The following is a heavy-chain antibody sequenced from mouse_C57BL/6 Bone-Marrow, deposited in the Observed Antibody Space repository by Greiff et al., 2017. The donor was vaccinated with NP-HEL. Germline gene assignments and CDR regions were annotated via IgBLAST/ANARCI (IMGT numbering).Heavy chain of an antibody. CDR2: IDPENGDT. V-gene: IGHV14-4*01. CDR1: GFNIKDDY. J-gene: IGHJ2*01. CDR3: TTTHCVYFDY. Sequence: VQLQQSGAELVRPGASVKLSCTASGFNIKDDYMHWVKQRPEQGLEWIGWIDPENGDTEYASKFQGKATITADTSASTAYLQLSSLTSEDTAVYYCTTTHCVYFDYWGRGTTLTVSS.